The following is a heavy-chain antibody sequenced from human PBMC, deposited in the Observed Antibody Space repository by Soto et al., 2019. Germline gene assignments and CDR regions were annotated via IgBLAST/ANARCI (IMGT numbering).Heavy chain of an antibody. Sequence: GGSLRLSCAASGFTFDDYTMHWVRQAPGKGLEWVSLISWEGGSTYYADSVKGRFTIYRDNSKNSLYLQMNSLRTEDTAVYYCAKDIRNGLEGNWNYVFGYWGQGTLVTVSS. V-gene: IGHV3-43*01. J-gene: IGHJ4*02. D-gene: IGHD1-7*01. CDR1: GFTFDDYT. CDR3: AKDIRNGLEGNWNYVFGY. CDR2: ISWEGGST.